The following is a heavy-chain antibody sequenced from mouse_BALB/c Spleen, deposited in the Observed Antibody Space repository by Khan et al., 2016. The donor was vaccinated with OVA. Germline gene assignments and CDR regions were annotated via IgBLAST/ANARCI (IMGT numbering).Heavy chain of an antibody. Sequence: VQLKESGPGLVKPSQSLSLTCTVTGYSITSDYAWNWIRQFPGNKLEWMGFINYSGSTSYHPSLKSRISITRDTSKNQFFLQLNYVTTEDTATYYCARGVRLTYWGQGTLVTVSA. D-gene: IGHD2-14*01. CDR1: GYSITSDYA. CDR2: INYSGST. V-gene: IGHV3-2*02. J-gene: IGHJ3*01. CDR3: ARGVRLTY.